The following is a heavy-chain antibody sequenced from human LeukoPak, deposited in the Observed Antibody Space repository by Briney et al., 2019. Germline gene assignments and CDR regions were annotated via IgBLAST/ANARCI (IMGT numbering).Heavy chain of an antibody. V-gene: IGHV4-38-2*02. CDR2: IFHSGRT. CDR3: ARDVAGLYYFDY. CDR1: DYSIRDGYY. Sequence: SETLSLTCSVSDYSIRDGYYWGWIRQPPGKGLEWIGSIFHSGRTSYNPSLKSRVTMSVDTSKNQFSLKPSSVAAADTAIYYCARDVAGLYYFDYWGQGTLVTVSS. D-gene: IGHD2-15*01. J-gene: IGHJ4*02.